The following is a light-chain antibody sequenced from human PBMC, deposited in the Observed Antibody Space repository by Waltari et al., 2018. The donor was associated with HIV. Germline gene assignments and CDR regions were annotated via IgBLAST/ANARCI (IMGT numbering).Light chain of an antibody. CDR2: DVS. CDR1: SSDVGGYNY. V-gene: IGLV2-11*01. Sequence: QSALTQPRSVSGSPGQSVTFSCTGTSSDVGGYNYVSWYQQHPGKAPKLMIYDVSKRRSGVPDRFSGYKSSNTASLTIAGLQAEDEADYYCCSYAGSYTRFGGGTKLTVL. J-gene: IGLJ2*01. CDR3: CSYAGSYTR.